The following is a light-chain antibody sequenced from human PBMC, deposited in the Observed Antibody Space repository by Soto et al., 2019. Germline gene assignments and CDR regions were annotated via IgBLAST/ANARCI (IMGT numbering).Light chain of an antibody. J-gene: IGKJ4*01. CDR1: QSVSSAY. CDR2: NVS. V-gene: IGKV3-20*01. CDR3: QQFSSYPLT. Sequence: EIVLTQSPGTLSLSPGERATLSCRASQSVSSAYLAWYQQKPGQAPRLLIYNVSRRATGIPDRFSGSGSGTDFTLTVSRLEPEDFAVYYCQQFSSYPLTFGGGTKVDIK.